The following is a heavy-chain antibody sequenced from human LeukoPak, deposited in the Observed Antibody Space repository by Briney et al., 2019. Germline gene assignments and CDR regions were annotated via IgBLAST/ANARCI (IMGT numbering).Heavy chain of an antibody. CDR3: ARDHPRWLQSDY. V-gene: IGHV4-4*07. CDR2: IYTSGST. J-gene: IGHJ4*02. CDR1: GGSISSYY. Sequence: NSSETLSLTCTVSGGSISSYYWSWIRQPAGKGLEWIGRIYTSGSTNYNPSLKSRVTMSVDTSKNQFSLKLSYVTTADTAVYYCARDHPRWLQSDYWGQGTLVTVSS. D-gene: IGHD5-24*01.